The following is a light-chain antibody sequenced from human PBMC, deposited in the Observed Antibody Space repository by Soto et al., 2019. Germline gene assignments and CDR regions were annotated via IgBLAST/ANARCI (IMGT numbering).Light chain of an antibody. Sequence: DIKMTQSPSTLSLSVGDRVTITCRASQSVNKWLAWCQQKPAKVPKRLIFDASSWGTGGPSRIGSGGAWTEFTITISGLQADDFSALYCHQQNSYSPWTFGQGTKVDI. CDR3: HQQNSYSPWT. CDR2: DAS. J-gene: IGKJ1*01. V-gene: IGKV1-5*01. CDR1: QSVNKW.